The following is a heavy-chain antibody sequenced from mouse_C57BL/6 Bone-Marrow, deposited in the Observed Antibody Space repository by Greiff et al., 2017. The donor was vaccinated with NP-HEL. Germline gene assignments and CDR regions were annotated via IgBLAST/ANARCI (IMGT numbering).Heavy chain of an antibody. D-gene: IGHD2-5*01. CDR3: TRWGSNPAWFAY. CDR2: IDPETGGT. Sequence: ESGAELVRPGASVTLSCKASGYTFTDYEMHWVKQTPVHGLEWIGAIDPETGGTAYNQKFKGKAILTADKSSSTAYMELRSLTSEDSAVYYCTRWGSNPAWFAYWGQGTLVTVSA. CDR1: GYTFTDYE. J-gene: IGHJ3*01. V-gene: IGHV1-15*01.